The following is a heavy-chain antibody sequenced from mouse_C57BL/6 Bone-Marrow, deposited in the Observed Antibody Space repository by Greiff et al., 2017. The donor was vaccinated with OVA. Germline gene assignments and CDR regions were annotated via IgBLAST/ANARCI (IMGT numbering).Heavy chain of an antibody. CDR1: GYTFTSYW. D-gene: IGHD2-13*01. V-gene: IGHV1-62-3*01. CDR3: TRGNYGDYGVAY. J-gene: IGHJ3*01. CDR2: IDPNSGGT. Sequence: QVQLQQPGAELVKPGASVKLSCKASGYTFTSYWMHWVKQRPGRGLEWIGRIDPNSGGTKYNEKFKSKATLTAVTSASTAYMELSSLTNEDSAVYYCTRGNYGDYGVAYWGQGTLVTVSA.